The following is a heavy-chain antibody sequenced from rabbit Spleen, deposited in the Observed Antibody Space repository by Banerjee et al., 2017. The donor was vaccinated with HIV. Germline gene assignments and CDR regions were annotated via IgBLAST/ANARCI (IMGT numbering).Heavy chain of an antibody. V-gene: IGHV1S45*01. J-gene: IGHJ4*01. Sequence: LEESGGGLVKPGGTLTLTCTVSGFSFSSNWICWVRQAPGKGLEWIACIDTSDGDTDYANWSKGRFTISKTSSTTVTLQMTSLTAADTATYSCARDLVGVIGWNFGLWGPGTLVTVS. CDR2: IDTSDGDT. CDR3: ARDLVGVIGWNFGL. CDR1: GFSFSSNW. D-gene: IGHD4-1*01.